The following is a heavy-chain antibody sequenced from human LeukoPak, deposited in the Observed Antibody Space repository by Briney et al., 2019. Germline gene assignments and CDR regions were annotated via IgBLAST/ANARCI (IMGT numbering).Heavy chain of an antibody. CDR2: IDTDGSNT. Sequence: GGSLRLSCAASGFTFSSYSMNWVRQAPGKGLVWVSRIDTDGSNTNYADSVKGRFTISRDNAKNTLYLQMNSLRVDDTAMYYCARGQWLDGRPLDYWGQGTLVTVSS. V-gene: IGHV3-74*01. D-gene: IGHD6-19*01. CDR1: GFTFSSYS. J-gene: IGHJ4*02. CDR3: ARGQWLDGRPLDY.